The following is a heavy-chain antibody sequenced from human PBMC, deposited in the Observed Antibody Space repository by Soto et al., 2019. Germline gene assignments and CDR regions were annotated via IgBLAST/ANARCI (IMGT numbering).Heavy chain of an antibody. V-gene: IGHV4-34*01. CDR3: ARGNFYYGMDV. Sequence: PSETLSLTCAVYGGSFSGNYWSWVRQPPGKGLEWIGEFSDSGSTNYNPSLKSRVTISEDMSKNQFSLKLSSVTAADTAVYYCARGNFYYGMDVWGQGTTVTVSS. J-gene: IGHJ6*02. CDR1: GGSFSGNY. CDR2: FSDSGST.